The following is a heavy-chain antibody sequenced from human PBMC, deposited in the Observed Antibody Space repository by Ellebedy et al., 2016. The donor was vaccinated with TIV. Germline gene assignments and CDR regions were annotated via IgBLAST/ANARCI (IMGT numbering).Heavy chain of an antibody. CDR3: ARVASEVVPHYFDY. D-gene: IGHD2-21*01. J-gene: IGHJ4*02. CDR2: RPYSGNT. Sequence: SETLSLXCSVSGVSIGNYFWSWIRESPGKGLEWIGSRPYSGNTKLHSSLESRATISVDPSKNQFSMSLSSVTAADTAVYYCARVASEVVPHYFDYWGQGILVTVSS. CDR1: GVSIGNYF. V-gene: IGHV4-59*01.